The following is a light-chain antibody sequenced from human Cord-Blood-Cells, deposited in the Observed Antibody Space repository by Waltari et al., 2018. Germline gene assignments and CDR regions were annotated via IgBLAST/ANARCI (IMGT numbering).Light chain of an antibody. CDR3: CSYAGSSTHVV. CDR1: SSDVGRYNL. CDR2: EGS. J-gene: IGLJ2*01. V-gene: IGLV2-23*01. Sequence: QSALTQPASVSGSPGQSITISCTGTSSDVGRYNLVSWYQQHPGKAPKLMIYEGSKRSSGVSNRFSGSKSGNTASLTISGLQAEDEADYYCCSYAGSSTHVVFGGGTKLTVL.